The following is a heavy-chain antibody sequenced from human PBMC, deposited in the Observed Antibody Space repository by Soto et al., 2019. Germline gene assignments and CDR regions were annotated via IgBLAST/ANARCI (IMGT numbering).Heavy chain of an antibody. D-gene: IGHD5-18*01. CDR3: ARHGAIYSNSWYDFDY. CDR1: GGSISNYY. Sequence: SETLSLTCTVSGGSISNYYCSWIRQPPGKGLEWIGYIYSSGNTNYNPSLKSRVTISVDTSKNQFSLKLSSMTAADTAVYYCARHGAIYSNSWYDFDYWGQGTLVTVSS. J-gene: IGHJ4*02. V-gene: IGHV4-59*08. CDR2: IYSSGNT.